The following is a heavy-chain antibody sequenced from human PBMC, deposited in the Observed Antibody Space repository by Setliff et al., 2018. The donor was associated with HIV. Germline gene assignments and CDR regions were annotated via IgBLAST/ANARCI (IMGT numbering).Heavy chain of an antibody. CDR3: ARAGAEVTSHFDW. CDR1: GYTFDTFG. CDR2: ISAYNGDT. J-gene: IGHJ4*02. V-gene: IGHV1-18*01. D-gene: IGHD2-21*02. Sequence: ASVKVSCKASGYTFDTFGINWVRQAPGQGLEWMGWISAYNGDTNYAQKFQGRVTMTTDTSTSTAYMELRSLRSDDTAVYYCARAGAEVTSHFDWWGQGTLVTVSS.